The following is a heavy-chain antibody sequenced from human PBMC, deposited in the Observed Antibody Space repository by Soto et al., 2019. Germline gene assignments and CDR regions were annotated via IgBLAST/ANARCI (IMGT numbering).Heavy chain of an antibody. CDR2: INPSGGST. CDR3: ARDSTYYGSGSYPHTKYYYYYGMDV. J-gene: IGHJ6*02. D-gene: IGHD3-10*01. Sequence: ASVKVSCKASGYTFTSYYMHWVRQAPGQGLEWMGIINPSGGSTSYAQKFQGRVTMTRDTSTSTVYMELSSLRSEDTAVYYCARDSTYYGSGSYPHTKYYYYYGMDVWGQGTTVTVSS. CDR1: GYTFTSYY. V-gene: IGHV1-46*03.